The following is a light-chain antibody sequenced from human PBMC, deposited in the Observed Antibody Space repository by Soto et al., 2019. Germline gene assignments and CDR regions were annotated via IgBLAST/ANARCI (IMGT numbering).Light chain of an antibody. CDR1: SSNIGSNT. J-gene: IGLJ1*01. Sequence: QSVLTQPPSASGNPGQRVTISCSGSSSNIGSNTVNWYQQLPRTAPKVLIYSNNQRTSGVPDRFSGSKSGTSASLAISGLQSEDEADYYCAAWDGSLNVYVFGTATKLTVI. V-gene: IGLV1-44*01. CDR3: AAWDGSLNVYV. CDR2: SNN.